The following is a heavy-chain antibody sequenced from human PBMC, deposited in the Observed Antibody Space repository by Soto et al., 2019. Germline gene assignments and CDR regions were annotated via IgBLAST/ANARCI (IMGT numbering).Heavy chain of an antibody. D-gene: IGHD3-10*01. V-gene: IGHV1-18*01. CDR2: INVYNGNT. CDR1: GYTFTSYG. J-gene: IGHJ4*02. Sequence: QVQLVQSGAEVKKPGASVKVSCKASGYTFTSYGTSWVRQAPGQGLQWMGWINVYNGNTNYAQKLQGRVTMTTDTSTSTAHLDLRSLRSDDTAVYFCARDTSRGEYDYWGQGTLVTVSS. CDR3: ARDTSRGEYDY.